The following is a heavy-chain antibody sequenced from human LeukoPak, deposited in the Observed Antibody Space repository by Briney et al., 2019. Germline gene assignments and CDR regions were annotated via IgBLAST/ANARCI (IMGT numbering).Heavy chain of an antibody. CDR1: GFPFSDYD. CDR2: ISHDGSNK. V-gene: IGHV3-30*18. J-gene: IGHJ4*02. CDR3: AKVRWGSDNALDS. D-gene: IGHD3-16*01. Sequence: GGSLRLSCAASGFPFSDYDMYWVRQAPGKGLEWLAVISHDGSNKYYADSVKGRITISRDNSMNTLYLQMNSLRAEDTAVYYCAKVRWGSDNALDSWGQGTLVTGSS.